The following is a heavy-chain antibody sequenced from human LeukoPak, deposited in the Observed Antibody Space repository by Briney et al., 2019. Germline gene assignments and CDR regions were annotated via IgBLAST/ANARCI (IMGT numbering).Heavy chain of an antibody. CDR2: IYPGDSDT. V-gene: IGHV5-51*01. J-gene: IGHJ4*02. Sequence: GESLKISCKGSGYSFTSYWIGWVRHMPGKGLEWMGIIYPGDSDTRYSPSFQGQVTISADKSISTAYLQWSSLKASDTAMYYCATGRSFSWRYWDYWGQGTLVTVSS. CDR3: ATGRSFSWRYWDY. CDR1: GYSFTSYW. D-gene: IGHD3-3*02.